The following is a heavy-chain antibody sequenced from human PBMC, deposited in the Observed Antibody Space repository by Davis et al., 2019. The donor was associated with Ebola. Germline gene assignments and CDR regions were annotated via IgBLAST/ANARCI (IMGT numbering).Heavy chain of an antibody. CDR1: GGSLSSSSYY. Sequence: PGGSLRLSCTVSGGSLSSSSYYWGWIRQPPGKGLEWIGSIYYSASTYYHPSLKSRVTISVDTSKNQFSLKLSSVTAADTAVYYCARHYRGSSWYPDDAFDIWGQETMVTVSS. D-gene: IGHD6-13*01. CDR3: ARHYRGSSWYPDDAFDI. J-gene: IGHJ3*02. V-gene: IGHV4-39*01. CDR2: IYYSAST.